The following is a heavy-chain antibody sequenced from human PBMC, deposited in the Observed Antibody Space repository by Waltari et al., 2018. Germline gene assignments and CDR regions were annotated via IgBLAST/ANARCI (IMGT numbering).Heavy chain of an antibody. J-gene: IGHJ4*02. V-gene: IGHV3-74*01. CDR1: GFTFSSYW. CDR2: INSDGSST. Sequence: EVQLVESGGGLVQPGGSLRLSCAASGFTFSSYWMHWVRQAPGKGLVWVSRINSDGSSTSYADSVKGRFTISRDNSKNTLYLQMNSLRAEDTAVYYCARVLKLGGRLLLPGYWGQGTLVTVSS. D-gene: IGHD2-15*01. CDR3: ARVLKLGGRLLLPGY.